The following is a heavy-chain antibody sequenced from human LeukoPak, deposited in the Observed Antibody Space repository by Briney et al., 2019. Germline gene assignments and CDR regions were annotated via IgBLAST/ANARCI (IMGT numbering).Heavy chain of an antibody. CDR3: VGSSGYYFDY. V-gene: IGHV3-66*01. J-gene: IGHJ4*02. D-gene: IGHD3-22*01. CDR1: GFTVSSNY. CDR2: IYSGGST. Sequence: GGSLRLSCAASGFTVSSNYMSWVRQAPGEGLEWVSVIYSGGSTYYADSVKGRFTISRDNSKNTLYLQMNSPRAEDTAVYYCVGSSGYYFDYWGQGTLVTVSS.